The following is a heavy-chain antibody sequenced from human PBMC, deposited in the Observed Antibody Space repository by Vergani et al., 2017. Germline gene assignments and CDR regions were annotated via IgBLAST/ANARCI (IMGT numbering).Heavy chain of an antibody. CDR3: ARGYGGVVPGRDY. CDR1: GYNFRTYW. J-gene: IGHJ4*02. D-gene: IGHD4-23*01. V-gene: IGHV5-51*03. CDR2: IYPEDSDP. Sequence: EVQLVQSGAEVKKPGQSLTISCKASGYNFRTYWIGWVRQMPGQGLEWKGLIYPEDSDPRYGPSFAGQVTMSVDKSNMTAYLHWTGLKAWDTGMYYCARGYGGVVPGRDYWGQGTLVTVSS.